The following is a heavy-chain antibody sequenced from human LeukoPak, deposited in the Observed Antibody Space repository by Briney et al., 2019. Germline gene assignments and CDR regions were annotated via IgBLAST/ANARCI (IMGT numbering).Heavy chain of an antibody. J-gene: IGHJ5*01. CDR2: ISYDGSNK. CDR3: TKDTTGPDDS. V-gene: IGHV3-30-3*01. Sequence: PGGSLRLSCAASGFTFSSYAMHWVRQAPGKGLEWVAVISYDGSNKYYADSVKGRFTISRDNSKNTLYLQMNSLRAEETAVYYCTKDTTGPDDSWGQGTLVTVSS. D-gene: IGHD1-1*01. CDR1: GFTFSSYA.